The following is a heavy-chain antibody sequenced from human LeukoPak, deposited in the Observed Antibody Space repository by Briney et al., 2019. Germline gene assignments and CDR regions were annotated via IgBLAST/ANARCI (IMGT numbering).Heavy chain of an antibody. Sequence: GGSLRLSCAASGFTFSSYSMSWVRQAPGKGLEWVANINQHGSEKYYVDSVKGRFTIFRDNAKNSLYLQLNTLRAEDTAVYYCAKDRGITMIVVVRGIYFDYWGQGTLVTVSS. D-gene: IGHD3-22*01. J-gene: IGHJ4*02. CDR3: AKDRGITMIVVVRGIYFDY. V-gene: IGHV3-7*01. CDR2: INQHGSEK. CDR1: GFTFSSYS.